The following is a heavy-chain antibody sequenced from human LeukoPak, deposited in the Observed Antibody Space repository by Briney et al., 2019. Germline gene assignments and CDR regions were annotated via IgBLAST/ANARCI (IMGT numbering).Heavy chain of an antibody. Sequence: GGSLRLSCAASGFTFTSYSMNWVRQAPGQGPEWVANIKQDGSEKFYVAPVKGRFTISRDNAKNSLYLQMNSLRAEDTALYYCATSYDMGWLIGYWGQGTLVTVSS. CDR2: IKQDGSEK. J-gene: IGHJ4*02. V-gene: IGHV3-7*03. CDR3: ATSYDMGWLIGY. CDR1: GFTFTSYS. D-gene: IGHD3/OR15-3a*01.